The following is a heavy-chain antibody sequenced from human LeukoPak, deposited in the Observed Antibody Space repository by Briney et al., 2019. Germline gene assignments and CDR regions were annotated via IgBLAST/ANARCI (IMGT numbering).Heavy chain of an antibody. J-gene: IGHJ1*01. CDR3: AREGIAAPPYFQH. CDR2: IYNDGSST. V-gene: IGHV3-74*01. D-gene: IGHD6-13*01. Sequence: QPGGSLRLSCAASGFTFSHYWMHWVRQAPGKGLVWVSRIYNDGSSTSYADSVKGRFTISRDNAKSTLYLQMNSLRAEDTAVYYCAREGIAAPPYFQHWGQGTLVTVSS. CDR1: GFTFSHYW.